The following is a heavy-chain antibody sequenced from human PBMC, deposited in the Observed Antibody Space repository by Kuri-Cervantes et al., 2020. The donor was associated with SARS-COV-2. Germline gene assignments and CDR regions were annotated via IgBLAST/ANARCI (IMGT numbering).Heavy chain of an antibody. D-gene: IGHD3-22*01. V-gene: IGHV2-70*11. CDR3: ARTTMIVAFDI. J-gene: IGHJ3*02. CDR2: IDWDDDK. Sequence: TLSLTCTVSGGSISSHYWSRIRQPPGKALEWLARIDWDDDKYYSTSLKTRLTISKDTSKNQVVLTMTNMDPVDTATYYCARTTMIVAFDIWGQGTMVTVSS. CDR1: GGSISSHYW.